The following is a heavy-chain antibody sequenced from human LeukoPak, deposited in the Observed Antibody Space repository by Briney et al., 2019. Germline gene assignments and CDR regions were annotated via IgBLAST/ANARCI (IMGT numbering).Heavy chain of an antibody. CDR1: GYTFTGYY. J-gene: IGHJ1*01. CDR3: ARGDGVNYYDSSGFQH. D-gene: IGHD3-22*01. CDR2: INPNSGGT. V-gene: IGHV1-2*02. Sequence: RASVKVSCKASGYTFTGYYMPWVRQAPGQGLEWMGWINPNSGGTNYAQKFQGRVTMTRDTSISTAYMELSRLRSDDTAVYYCARGDGVNYYDSSGFQHWGQGTLVTVSS.